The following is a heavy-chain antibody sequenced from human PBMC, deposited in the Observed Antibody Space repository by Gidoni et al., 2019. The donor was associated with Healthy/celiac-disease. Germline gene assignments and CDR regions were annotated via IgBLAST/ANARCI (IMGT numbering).Heavy chain of an antibody. V-gene: IGHV4-39*01. CDR3: ARHPRYCSSTSCSPNWFDP. Sequence: QLQLQASGPGLVKPSETLSLTCPVSGGSISSSIYYWGWIRQPPGTGLEWIGSSSYSGSTYYNPSLKSRVTISVDTSKNQFSLKLSSVTAADTAVYYCARHPRYCSSTSCSPNWFDPWGQGTLVTVSS. D-gene: IGHD2-2*01. CDR2: SSYSGST. J-gene: IGHJ5*02. CDR1: GGSISSSIYY.